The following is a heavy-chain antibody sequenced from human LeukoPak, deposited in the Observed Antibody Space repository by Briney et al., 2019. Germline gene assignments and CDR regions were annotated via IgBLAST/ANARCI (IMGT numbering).Heavy chain of an antibody. Sequence: GRSLRLSCVASGFTLDRYAMHWVRQAPGKGLEWVAGFSLDTDRIDYADSVKGRFTVSKDGAKKTLYLQMNNLRTEDTALYFCTKDITPGGADVWGQGTTVTVSS. CDR3: TKDITPGGADV. D-gene: IGHD3-10*01. CDR1: GFTLDRYA. V-gene: IGHV3-9*01. J-gene: IGHJ6*02. CDR2: FSLDTDRI.